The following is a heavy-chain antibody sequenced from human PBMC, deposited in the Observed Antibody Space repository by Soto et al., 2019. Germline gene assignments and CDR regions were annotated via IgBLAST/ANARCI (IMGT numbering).Heavy chain of an antibody. CDR1: GFTFSSYE. D-gene: IGHD5-18*01. V-gene: IGHV3-48*03. CDR2: ISSSGSTI. J-gene: IGHJ4*02. Sequence: GGSLRLSCAASGFTFSSYEMNWVRQAPGKGLEWVSYISSSGSTIYYADSVKGRFTISRDNAKNSLYLQMNSLRAEDTAVYYCARVRGIQLWPLYYFDYWGQGTLVTVS. CDR3: ARVRGIQLWPLYYFDY.